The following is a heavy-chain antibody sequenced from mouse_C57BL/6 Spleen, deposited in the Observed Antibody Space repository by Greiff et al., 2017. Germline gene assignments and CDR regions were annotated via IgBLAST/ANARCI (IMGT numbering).Heavy chain of an antibody. CDR2: ILPGSGST. Sequence: QVQLQQSGAELMKPGASVKLSCKATGYTFTGYWIEWVKQRPGHGLEWIGEILPGSGSTNNNEKFKGKATFTADTSSNTAYMQLSSLTTEDSAIYYGARDSGYSFDYWGQGTTLTVSS. CDR3: ARDSGYSFDY. CDR1: GYTFTGYW. J-gene: IGHJ2*01. V-gene: IGHV1-9*01. D-gene: IGHD2-3*01.